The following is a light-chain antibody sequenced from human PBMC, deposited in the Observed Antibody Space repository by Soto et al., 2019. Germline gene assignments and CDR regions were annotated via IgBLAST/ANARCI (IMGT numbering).Light chain of an antibody. V-gene: IGKV1-13*02. CDR3: HQFHSPALT. Sequence: AIQLTQSPSSLSASVGDRVTITCRASQGVRSALAWYQHKPGRGPRLLIYDASTLQSGVPSRFSGSGSGTAFTLTSSSLQPEDFATYYCHQFHSPALTFGGGTKLE. CDR2: DAS. CDR1: QGVRSA. J-gene: IGKJ4*01.